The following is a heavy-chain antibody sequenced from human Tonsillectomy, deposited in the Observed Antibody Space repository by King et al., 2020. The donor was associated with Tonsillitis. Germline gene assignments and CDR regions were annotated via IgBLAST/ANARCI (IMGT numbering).Heavy chain of an antibody. CDR2: ISYDGSNK. CDR3: AKAVAVAGGLAY. D-gene: IGHD6-19*01. CDR1: GFTFSSYG. V-gene: IGHV3-30*18. J-gene: IGHJ4*02. Sequence: VQLVESGGGVVQPGRSLRLSCAASGFTFSSYGMHWVRQAPGKGLEWMAVISYDGSNKYYADSVKGRFTISRDNSKNTLYLQMNSLRAEDTAVYYCAKAVAVAGGLAYWGQGALVTVSS.